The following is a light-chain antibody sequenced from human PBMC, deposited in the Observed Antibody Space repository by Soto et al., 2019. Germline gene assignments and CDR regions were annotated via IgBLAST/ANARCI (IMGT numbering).Light chain of an antibody. CDR2: GAS. Sequence: EIVMTQSPATLSVSPGERATLSCRASQSVSSNLAWYQQKPGQAPRLLIYGASTTATGIPARFSGRGSATEFTLTISSLQSEDCAVYYCQQCNDWPHTFGQGTKLEIK. J-gene: IGKJ2*01. CDR1: QSVSSN. V-gene: IGKV3-15*01. CDR3: QQCNDWPHT.